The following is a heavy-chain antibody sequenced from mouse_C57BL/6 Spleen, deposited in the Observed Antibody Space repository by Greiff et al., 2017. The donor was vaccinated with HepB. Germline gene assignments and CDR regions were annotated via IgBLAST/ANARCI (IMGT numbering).Heavy chain of an antibody. CDR1: GFTFSDYG. CDR2: ISSGSSTI. D-gene: IGHD1-1*01. J-gene: IGHJ4*01. V-gene: IGHV5-17*01. CDR3: AKITTVVATPHAMDY. Sequence: EVQVVESGGGLVKPGGSLKLSCAASGFTFSDYGMHWVRQAPEKGLEWVAYISSGSSTIYYADTVKGRFTISRDNAKNTLFLQMTSLRSEDTAMYYCAKITTVVATPHAMDYWGQGTSVTVSS.